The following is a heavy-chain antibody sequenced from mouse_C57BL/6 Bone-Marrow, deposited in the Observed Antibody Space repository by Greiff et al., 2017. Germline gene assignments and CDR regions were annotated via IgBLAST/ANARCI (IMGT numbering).Heavy chain of an antibody. V-gene: IGHV6-6*01. CDR1: GFTFSDAW. J-gene: IGHJ4*01. Sequence: EVKLEESGGGLVQPGGSMKLSCAASGFTFSDAWMDWVRQSPEKGLEWVAEIRNKANNHATYYAESVKGRFTISRDDSKSSVYLQMNSLRAEDTGIYYGTRQGDYYGSRDYYAMDYWGQGTSVTVSS. CDR2: IRNKANNHAT. D-gene: IGHD1-1*01. CDR3: TRQGDYYGSRDYYAMDY.